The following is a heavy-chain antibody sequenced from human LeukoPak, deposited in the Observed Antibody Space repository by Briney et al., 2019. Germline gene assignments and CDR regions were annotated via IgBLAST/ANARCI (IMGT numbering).Heavy chain of an antibody. CDR3: ARDRKDYGDYTGPFDY. Sequence: SETLSLTCTVSGGSISSYYWSWIRQPAGKGLEWIGRIYTSGSTNYNPSLKSRVTMSVDTSKNQFSLKLSSVTAADPAVYYCARDRKDYGDYTGPFDYWGQGTLVTVSS. CDR2: IYTSGST. V-gene: IGHV4-4*07. CDR1: GGSISSYY. J-gene: IGHJ4*02. D-gene: IGHD4-17*01.